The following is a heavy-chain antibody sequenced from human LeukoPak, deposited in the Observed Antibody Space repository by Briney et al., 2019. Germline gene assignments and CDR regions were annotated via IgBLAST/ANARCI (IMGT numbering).Heavy chain of an antibody. D-gene: IGHD2-8*01. J-gene: IGHJ5*02. Sequence: SETLSLTCTVSGGSISSYYWSWIRQPPGKGLEWIGYIYYSGSTNYNPSLKSRVTISVDTSKNQFSLKLSSVTAADTAVYYCARASYCTNGVCPRAGVWFDPWGQGTLVTVSS. V-gene: IGHV4-59*01. CDR2: IYYSGST. CDR3: ARASYCTNGVCPRAGVWFDP. CDR1: GGSISSYY.